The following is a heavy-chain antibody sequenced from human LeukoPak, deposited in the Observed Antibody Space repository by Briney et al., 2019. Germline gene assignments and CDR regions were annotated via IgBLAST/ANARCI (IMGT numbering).Heavy chain of an antibody. J-gene: IGHJ4*02. CDR1: GASINSYY. V-gene: IGHV4-59*01. D-gene: IGHD1-1*01. CDR2: VYYSETT. CDR3: ASQLGGTTFH. Sequence: SETLSLTCSVSGASINSYYWSWIRQPPGKGLEWIGYVYYSETTNCNPSLKSRVTISLDTSKTQFSLRLSSVTAADTAVYYCASQLGGTTFHWGQGILVTVSS.